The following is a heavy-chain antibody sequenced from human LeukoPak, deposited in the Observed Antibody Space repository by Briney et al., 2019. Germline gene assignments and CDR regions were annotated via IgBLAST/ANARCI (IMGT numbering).Heavy chain of an antibody. V-gene: IGHV3-21*01. D-gene: IGHD6-19*01. J-gene: IGHJ4*02. CDR1: GFTFSSYS. Sequence: PGGSLRLSCAASGFTFSSYSMHWVRQAPGKGLEWVSSISSSSSYIYYADSVKGRFTISRDNAKNSLYLQMNSLRAEDTAVYYCARSGYSGGWDAECIGYWGQGTLVTVSS. CDR2: ISSSSSYI. CDR3: ARSGYSGGWDAECIGY.